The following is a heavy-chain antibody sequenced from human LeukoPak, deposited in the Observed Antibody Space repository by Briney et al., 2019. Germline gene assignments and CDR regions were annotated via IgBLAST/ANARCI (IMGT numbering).Heavy chain of an antibody. CDR3: ARGESSSWSGPYYYYGMDV. V-gene: IGHV4-59*01. CDR2: IYYSGST. Sequence: SETLSLTCTVSGGSISSYYWSWIRQPPGKGLEWIGYIYYSGSTNYNPSLKSRVTISVDTSKNQFSLKLSSVTAADTAVYYCARGESSSWSGPYYYYGMDVWGQGTTVTVSS. J-gene: IGHJ6*02. CDR1: GGSISSYY. D-gene: IGHD6-13*01.